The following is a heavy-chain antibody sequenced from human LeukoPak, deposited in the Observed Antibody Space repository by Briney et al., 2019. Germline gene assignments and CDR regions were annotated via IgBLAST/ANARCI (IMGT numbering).Heavy chain of an antibody. CDR3: ARHGSYYDSSGYYPFED. CDR1: GYSISSGYY. CDR2: IYYSGST. J-gene: IGHJ4*02. Sequence: SETLSLTCAVSGYSISSGYYWGWIRQPPGKGLEWIGSIYYSGSTYYNPSLKSRVTISVDTSKNQFSLKLSSLTAADTAVYYCARHGSYYDSSGYYPFEDWGQGTLVTVSS. V-gene: IGHV4-38-2*01. D-gene: IGHD3-22*01.